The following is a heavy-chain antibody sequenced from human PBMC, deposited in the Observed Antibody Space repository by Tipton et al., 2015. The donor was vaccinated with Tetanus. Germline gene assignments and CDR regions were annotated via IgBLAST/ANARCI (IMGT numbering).Heavy chain of an antibody. Sequence: QSGAEVKKSGASVKVSCKASGYTFTGYYMHWVRQAPGQGLEWMGRINPNSGDTNYVQKFQGRVTLTLDTSITTAYMELHRLTSDDTAVYYCVRDLQSFYHGDFWGQGTLVTVSS. D-gene: IGHD1-26*01. J-gene: IGHJ4*02. CDR1: GYTFTGYY. V-gene: IGHV1-2*06. CDR3: VRDLQSFYHGDF. CDR2: INPNSGDT.